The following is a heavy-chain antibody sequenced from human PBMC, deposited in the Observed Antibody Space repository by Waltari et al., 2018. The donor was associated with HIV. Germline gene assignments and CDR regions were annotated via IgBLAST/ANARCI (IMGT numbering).Heavy chain of an antibody. J-gene: IGHJ4*02. V-gene: IGHV3-30*04. CDR3: AREGDCFSNKCSGGLMSY. Sequence: QVHLVASGGGVVKPGGSLKLSCAASGFRFSTHAITMVRQAPGQGLGWVALISFDGENKKYPESVKGRFTVSRDNSNNTVYLQMSSLRPGDTAVYYCAREGDCFSNKCSGGLMSYWGQGTLVTVSS. CDR1: GFRFSTHA. CDR2: ISFDGENK. D-gene: IGHD2-2*01.